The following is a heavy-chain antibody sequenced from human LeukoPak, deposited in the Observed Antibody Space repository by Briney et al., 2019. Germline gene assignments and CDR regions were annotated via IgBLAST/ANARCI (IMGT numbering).Heavy chain of an antibody. CDR1: GFTFGTYW. J-gene: IGHJ4*02. Sequence: PGGSLRLSCAASGFTFGTYWMSWVRQAPGRGLEWLANINPAGTEKYYVDSVKGQFAISRDNAKNSLFLQMNSLRAEDTALYYCAMGARGDYSGEDYWGQGTLVTVSS. CDR2: INPAGTEK. D-gene: IGHD7-27*01. V-gene: IGHV3-7*05. CDR3: AMGARGDYSGEDY.